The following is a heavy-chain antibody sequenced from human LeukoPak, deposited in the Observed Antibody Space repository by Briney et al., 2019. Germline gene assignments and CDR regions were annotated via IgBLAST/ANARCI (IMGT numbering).Heavy chain of an antibody. V-gene: IGHV4-4*02. J-gene: IGHJ3*01. D-gene: IGHD3-16*01. CDR3: AKWEEKLRAFDV. Sequence: PSETPSLTCAVSGGSISSSNWWSWVRQPPGKGLEWIGEIYHSGSTNYNPSLKSRVTISVDKSKNQFSLKLSSVTAADTAMYYCAKWEEKLRAFDVWGQGTMVTVSS. CDR2: IYHSGST. CDR1: GGSISSSNW.